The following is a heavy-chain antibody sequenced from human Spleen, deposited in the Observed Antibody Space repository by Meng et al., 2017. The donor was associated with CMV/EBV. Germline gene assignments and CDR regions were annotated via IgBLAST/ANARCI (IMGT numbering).Heavy chain of an antibody. CDR3: ARMSSSARYYSDY. J-gene: IGHJ4*02. Sequence: GGSLRLSCAASGFTFSDYYMSWVRQAPGKGLEWVSSITSTSTYIYYSDSVKGRFTISRDDAKNSLYLQMNSLRAEDTAVYFCARMSSSARYYSDYWGQGTLVTVSS. V-gene: IGHV3-21*01. CDR2: ITSTSTYI. CDR1: GFTFSDYY. D-gene: IGHD6-6*01.